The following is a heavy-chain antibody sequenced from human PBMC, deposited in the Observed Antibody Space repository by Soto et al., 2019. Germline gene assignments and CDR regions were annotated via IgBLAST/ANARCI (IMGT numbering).Heavy chain of an antibody. J-gene: IGHJ5*02. D-gene: IGHD2-21*01. CDR1: GGTFTTNG. CDR2: IVPVFGVT. V-gene: IGHV1-69*17. Sequence: QVQLVQSGNEVKKPGSSVKVSCKASGGTFTTNGIIWVRQAPGQGLEWMGGIVPVFGVTKYAQKFQGRLTITADLSTNTAYMDLSSLKYEDTATYYCAQGPPRGDFIWNWFGPWGQGTLVTVSS. CDR3: AQGPPRGDFIWNWFGP.